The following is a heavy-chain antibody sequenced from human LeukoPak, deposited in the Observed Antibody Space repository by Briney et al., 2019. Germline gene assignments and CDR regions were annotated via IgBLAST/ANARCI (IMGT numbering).Heavy chain of an antibody. CDR2: ISGGGAST. CDR3: AKGGRFLEWLLSLKGDYFDY. CDR1: GFTFSSYP. V-gene: IGHV3-23*01. Sequence: GGSLRLSCAASGFTFSSYPMSWVRQAPGKGLQWVSAISGGGASTYYADSVKGRFTISRDNSKNTLYLQMNSLRAEDTAVYYCAKGGRFLEWLLSLKGDYFDYWGQGTLVTVSS. J-gene: IGHJ4*02. D-gene: IGHD3-3*01.